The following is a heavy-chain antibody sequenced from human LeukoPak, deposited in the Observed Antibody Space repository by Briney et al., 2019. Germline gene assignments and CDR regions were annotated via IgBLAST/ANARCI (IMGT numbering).Heavy chain of an antibody. J-gene: IGHJ3*02. D-gene: IGHD3-22*01. CDR1: GFTFSSYS. V-gene: IGHV3-21*01. CDR2: ISSSSSYI. Sequence: GGSLRLSCAASGFTFSSYSMNCVRQAPGKGLEWVSSISSSSSYIYYADSVKGRFTISRDNAKNSLYLQMNSLRAEDTAVYYCARDHFPPYYDSSGYYGGAFDIWGQGTMVTVSS. CDR3: ARDHFPPYYDSSGYYGGAFDI.